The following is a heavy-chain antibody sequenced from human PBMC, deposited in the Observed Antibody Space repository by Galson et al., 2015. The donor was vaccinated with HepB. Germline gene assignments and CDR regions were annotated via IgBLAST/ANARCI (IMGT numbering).Heavy chain of an antibody. CDR2: ISAYNGNT. D-gene: IGHD3-22*01. V-gene: IGHV1-18*01. J-gene: IGHJ5*02. CDR3: ARDQARDSSGYYYPNWFDP. Sequence: SVKVSCKASGYTFTSYGISWVRQAPGQGLEWMGWISAYNGNTNYAQKLQGRVTMTTDTSTSTAYMELRSLRSDDTAVYYCARDQARDSSGYYYPNWFDPWGQGTLVTVSS. CDR1: GYTFTSYG.